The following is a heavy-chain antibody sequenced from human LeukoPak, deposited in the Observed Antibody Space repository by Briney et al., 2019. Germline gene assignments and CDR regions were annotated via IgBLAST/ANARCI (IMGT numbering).Heavy chain of an antibody. CDR1: AYSISSGYY. D-gene: IGHD5-24*01. CDR2: IFHSGNS. V-gene: IGHV4-38-2*02. J-gene: IGHJ4*02. CDR3: ARGGMATILFDY. Sequence: SETLTLTCTVSAYSISSGYYWGWIRQPPGKGLEWIGSIFHSGNSYYNPSLKSRVTMSVDTSKNQFSLNLSSMTAADTAVYYCARGGMATILFDYWGQGTLVTVSS.